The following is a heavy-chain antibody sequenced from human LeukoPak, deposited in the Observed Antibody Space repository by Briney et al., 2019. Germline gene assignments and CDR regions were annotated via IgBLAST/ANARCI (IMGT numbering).Heavy chain of an antibody. J-gene: IGHJ4*02. CDR3: ARDVRVYSGSAGACGY. Sequence: ASVKVSCKASGYTFTSYVISWVRPAPRQGLEWMGWISAYNGNTNYAQKLQGRVTMTTDTSTSTAYMELRSLRSDDTAVCYCARDVRVYSGSAGACGYWSQGTLVTVSS. V-gene: IGHV1-18*01. CDR1: GYTFTSYV. D-gene: IGHD1-26*01. CDR2: ISAYNGNT.